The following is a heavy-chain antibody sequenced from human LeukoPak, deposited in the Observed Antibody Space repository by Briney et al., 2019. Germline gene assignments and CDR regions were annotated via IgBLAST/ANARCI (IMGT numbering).Heavy chain of an antibody. CDR2: INYGWSSI. CDR1: GFSFSSYW. J-gene: IGHJ4*02. CDR3: VTDLGIGDGR. V-gene: IGHV3-74*01. D-gene: IGHD7-27*01. Sequence: PGWSLRLSRAASGFSFSSYWLHWVRQAPGKGLVWVSRINYGWSSISYAESVKGRFTISRDNAKNTLYLQMNSLRAEDTAMYYCVTDLGIGDGRWGQGTLVTVSS.